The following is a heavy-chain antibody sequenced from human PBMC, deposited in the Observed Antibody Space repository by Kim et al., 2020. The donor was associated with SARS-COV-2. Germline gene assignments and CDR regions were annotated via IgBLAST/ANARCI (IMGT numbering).Heavy chain of an antibody. J-gene: IGHJ5*02. CDR3: ATISPELLSERGRITMVRGPILRDSNWFDP. Sequence: ASVKVSCKVSGYTLTELSMHWVRQAPGKGLEWMGGFDPEDGETIYAQKFQGRVTMTEDTSTDTAYMELSSLRSEDTAVYYCATISPELLSERGRITMVRGPILRDSNWFDPWGQGTLVTVSS. CDR1: GYTLTELS. V-gene: IGHV1-24*01. D-gene: IGHD3-10*01. CDR2: FDPEDGET.